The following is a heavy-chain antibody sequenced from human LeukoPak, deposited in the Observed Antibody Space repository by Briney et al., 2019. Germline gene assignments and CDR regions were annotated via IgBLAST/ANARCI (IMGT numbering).Heavy chain of an antibody. D-gene: IGHD3-22*01. CDR1: GYTFTSYG. Sequence: ASVKVSCKASGYTFTSYGISWVRQAPGQGLEWMGRINPNSGGTNYAQKFQGRVTMTRDTSISTAYMELSRLRSDDTAVYYCARNYYDSSGYYTDYWGQGTLVTVSS. CDR2: INPNSGGT. J-gene: IGHJ4*02. V-gene: IGHV1-2*06. CDR3: ARNYYDSSGYYTDY.